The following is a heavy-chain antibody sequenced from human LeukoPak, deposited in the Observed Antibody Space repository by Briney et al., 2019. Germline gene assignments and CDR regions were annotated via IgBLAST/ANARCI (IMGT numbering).Heavy chain of an antibody. CDR3: AKDPPSVVANAFHI. Sequence: GGSLRLSCAASGFTFSSSVMTWVRQAQGKGLEWVSTISRIRATTYYADSVKGRFTISRDNSNNTLYLEMDSLRADDTAVYSCAKDPPSVVANAFHIWGQGTMVTVSS. D-gene: IGHD5-12*01. CDR2: ISRIRATT. J-gene: IGHJ3*02. CDR1: GFTFSSSV. V-gene: IGHV3-23*01.